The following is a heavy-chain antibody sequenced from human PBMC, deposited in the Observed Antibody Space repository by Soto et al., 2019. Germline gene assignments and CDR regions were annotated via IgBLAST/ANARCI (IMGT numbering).Heavy chain of an antibody. D-gene: IGHD6-13*01. V-gene: IGHV4-31*03. CDR3: ARVRASSSWYLDWFDP. CDR1: GGSISSGGYY. CDR2: IYYSGNT. Sequence: SETLSLTCTVSGGSISSGGYYWSWIRQHPGKGLEWIGYIYYSGNTYYNPSLKSRVTISVDTSKNQFSLKLSSVTAADTAVYYCARVRASSSWYLDWFDPWGQGTLVTVSS. J-gene: IGHJ5*02.